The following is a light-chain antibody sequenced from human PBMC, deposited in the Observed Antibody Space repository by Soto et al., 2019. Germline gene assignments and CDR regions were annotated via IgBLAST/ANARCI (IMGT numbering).Light chain of an antibody. CDR2: GAS. V-gene: IGKV3-15*01. CDR1: QSVNTN. CDR3: QQYNNWPLT. J-gene: IGKJ1*01. Sequence: ETVMTQSPATLSVSPGERATLSCRASQSVNTNLAWYQQKPGQAPRLLIYGASTRATGIPARFGGSGSGTEFTLTISSLQSEDFAVYCCQQYNNWPLTFGQGTTVEIK.